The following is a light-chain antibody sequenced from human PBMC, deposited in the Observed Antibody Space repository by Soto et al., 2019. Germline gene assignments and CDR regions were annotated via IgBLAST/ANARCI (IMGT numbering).Light chain of an antibody. CDR1: SNDVGGYNY. V-gene: IGLV2-14*01. CDR2: DVS. Sequence: QSVLTQPASVSGSPGQSITISCTGTSNDVGGYNYVSWYQRYPDKAPTLIIYDVSNRPSGVSTRFSGSKSGNRASLTISGLQAEDEADYYCSSYTTTTTSCVFGTGTKVTVL. J-gene: IGLJ1*01. CDR3: SSYTTTTTSCV.